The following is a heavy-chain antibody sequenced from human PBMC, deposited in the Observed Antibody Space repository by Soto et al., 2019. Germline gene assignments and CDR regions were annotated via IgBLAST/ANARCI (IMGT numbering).Heavy chain of an antibody. D-gene: IGHD1-1*01. Sequence: QVQLVESGGDVVKPGGSLRLSCAASGLTFSRYYMTWVRQAPGEGLEWISYISSAGDYTDYADSVKGRFTISRDNTRDSLFLQMNSLRVEDTAVYYCVRANWNVDYWGRGTRVTVSS. CDR1: GLTFSRYY. V-gene: IGHV3-11*06. CDR2: ISSAGDYT. J-gene: IGHJ4*02. CDR3: VRANWNVDY.